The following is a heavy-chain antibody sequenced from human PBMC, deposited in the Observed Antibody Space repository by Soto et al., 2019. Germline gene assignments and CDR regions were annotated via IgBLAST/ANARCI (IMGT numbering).Heavy chain of an antibody. CDR1: EVTCIRYA. Sequence: GGPMRLSCAASEVTCIRYAMSRVRQAPGKGLEWVSAISGSGGSTYYADSVKGRFTISRDNSKNTLYLQMNSLRAEDTAVYYCAKEQGSSWNPWFDYWGQGTLVTVSS. J-gene: IGHJ4*02. D-gene: IGHD6-13*01. CDR2: ISGSGGST. CDR3: AKEQGSSWNPWFDY. V-gene: IGHV3-23*01.